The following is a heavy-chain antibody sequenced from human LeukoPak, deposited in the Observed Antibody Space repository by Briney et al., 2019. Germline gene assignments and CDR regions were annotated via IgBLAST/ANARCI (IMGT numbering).Heavy chain of an antibody. Sequence: PSETLSLTCAVSGYSFSSDYHWAWIRQPPGKGLEWIGSIYHTGTTYYNPSLKGRVTMSIDTSKNQFSLTLRSMTAADTAVYSCAREEKGTSDYWGQGTLVTVSS. J-gene: IGHJ4*02. CDR2: IYHTGTT. V-gene: IGHV4-38-2*02. CDR1: GYSFSSDYH. CDR3: AREEKGTSDY.